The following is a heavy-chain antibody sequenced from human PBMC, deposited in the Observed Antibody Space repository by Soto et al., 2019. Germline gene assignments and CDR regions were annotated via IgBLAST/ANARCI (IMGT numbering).Heavy chain of an antibody. CDR1: GGSIRSGDYF. CDR3: ARTTSYDYFDY. CDR2: IYYSGST. V-gene: IGHV4-30-4*01. Sequence: QVQLQESGPGLVKPSQTLSLTCTVSGGSIRSGDYFWSWIRQPPGKGLEWIGYIYYSGSTHYNPSISSRVSISVDTAKNQFSLKLSSVTAADTAVYYCARTTSYDYFDYWGQGTLVTVSS. D-gene: IGHD1-1*01. J-gene: IGHJ4*02.